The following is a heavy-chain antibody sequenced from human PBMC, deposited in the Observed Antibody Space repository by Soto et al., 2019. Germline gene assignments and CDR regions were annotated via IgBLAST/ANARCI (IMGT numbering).Heavy chain of an antibody. Sequence: PGGSLRLSCAASGFTFNNYAMSWVRQAPGKGLGWVSGISVSGATTFYADSVKGRFTISRDNSKSTLNLQMSSLRADDTAVYYCVKGDCSGGSCYRGFDYWGQGSLVTVSS. D-gene: IGHD2-15*01. V-gene: IGHV3-23*01. CDR1: GFTFNNYA. CDR3: VKGDCSGGSCYRGFDY. CDR2: ISVSGATT. J-gene: IGHJ4*02.